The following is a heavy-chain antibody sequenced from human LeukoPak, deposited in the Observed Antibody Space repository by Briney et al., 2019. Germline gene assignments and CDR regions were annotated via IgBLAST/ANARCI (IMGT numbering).Heavy chain of an antibody. J-gene: IGHJ4*02. CDR3: ARGGFTSSWYISRDY. CDR1: AFTFSRYW. CDR2: IKGDGSEK. Sequence: GGSLRLSCVASAFTFSRYWMTWVRQAPGKGLEWVANIKGDGSEKYYVDSVKGRFTISRDNAKNSLYLQMSSLRPEDTAVYYCARGGFTSSWYISRDYWGQGTLVTVSS. D-gene: IGHD6-13*01. V-gene: IGHV3-7*01.